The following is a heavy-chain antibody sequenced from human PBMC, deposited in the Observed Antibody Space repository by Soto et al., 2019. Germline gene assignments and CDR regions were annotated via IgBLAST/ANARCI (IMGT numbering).Heavy chain of an antibody. D-gene: IGHD3-22*01. Sequence: SETLSLTCTVSGGSISSGDYYWSWIRQPPGKGLEWIGYIYYSGSTYYNPSLKSRVTISVDTSKNQFSLKLSSVTAADTAVYYCARAEPDTYYYDSSGYFFGYWGQGTLVTVSS. CDR2: IYYSGST. J-gene: IGHJ4*02. CDR3: ARAEPDTYYYDSSGYFFGY. CDR1: GGSISSGDYY. V-gene: IGHV4-30-4*01.